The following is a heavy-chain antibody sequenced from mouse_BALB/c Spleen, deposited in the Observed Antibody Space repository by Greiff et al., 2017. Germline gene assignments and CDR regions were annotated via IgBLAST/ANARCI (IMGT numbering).Heavy chain of an antibody. J-gene: IGHJ2*01. D-gene: IGHD1-1*01. CDR3: ARNYGALDY. CDR1: GYAFTNYL. V-gene: IGHV1-54*01. CDR2: INPGSGGT. Sequence: QVQLKQSGAELVRPGTSVKVSCKASGYAFTNYLIEWVKQRPGQGLEWIGVINPGSGGTNYNEKFKGKATLTADKSSSTAYMQLSSLTSDDSAVYFCARNYGALDYWGQGTTLTVSS.